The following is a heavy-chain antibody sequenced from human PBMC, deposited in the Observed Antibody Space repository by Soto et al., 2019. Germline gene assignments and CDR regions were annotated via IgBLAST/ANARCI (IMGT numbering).Heavy chain of an antibody. J-gene: IGHJ3*02. CDR2: IWYDGSNK. CDR1: GFTFSSYG. V-gene: IGHV3-33*01. CDR3: ARDLSGDYGALDT. D-gene: IGHD4-17*01. Sequence: ESVGGVVQPGRSLRLSCAASGFTFSSYGMHWARQGPGKGLEWVAVIWYDGSNKVYADSVKGRFTISKDNSKNTLYLQMNSLRAEDTAVYYCARDLSGDYGALDTWGQGTMVTVSS.